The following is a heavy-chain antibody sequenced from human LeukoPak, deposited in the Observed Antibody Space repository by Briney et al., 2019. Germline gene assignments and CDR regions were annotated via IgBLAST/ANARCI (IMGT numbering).Heavy chain of an antibody. D-gene: IGHD6-13*01. J-gene: IGHJ3*02. Sequence: GESLKISCKGSGYRFTSYWIGWVRQMPGKGLERMGIIYPGDSDTRYSPSFQGQVTISADKSISTAYLQWSSLKASDTAMYYCAKISSSWYSDAFDIWGQGTMVTVSS. CDR3: AKISSSWYSDAFDI. CDR2: IYPGDSDT. CDR1: GYRFTSYW. V-gene: IGHV5-51*01.